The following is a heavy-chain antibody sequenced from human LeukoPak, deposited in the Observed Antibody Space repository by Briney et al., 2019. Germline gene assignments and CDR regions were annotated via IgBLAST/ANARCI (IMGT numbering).Heavy chain of an antibody. J-gene: IGHJ4*02. CDR1: GFTFSSYA. V-gene: IGHV3-23*01. CDR2: ISGSGGST. D-gene: IGHD3-10*01. CDR3: TTDGLVRGHTFDN. Sequence: GGSLRLSCAASGFTFSSYAMSWVRQAPGKGLEWVSAISGSGGSTYYADSVKGRFTISRDNSKNTLYLQMNSLRAEDTAVYYCTTDGLVRGHTFDNWGQGTLVTVSS.